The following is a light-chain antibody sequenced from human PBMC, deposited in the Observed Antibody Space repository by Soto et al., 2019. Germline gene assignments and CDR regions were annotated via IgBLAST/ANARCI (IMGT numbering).Light chain of an antibody. Sequence: IQMTQSPPSLSASVGDRVTITCQASHDIGNSLNWYQDKPGQAPKLVIYDAYNLETGVPSTFSGGGYGTHFTFTISSLRPEDIGTYYCQKSDHLPLFGPGTKVEIK. CDR1: HDIGNS. J-gene: IGKJ3*01. CDR3: QKSDHLPL. CDR2: DAY. V-gene: IGKV1-33*01.